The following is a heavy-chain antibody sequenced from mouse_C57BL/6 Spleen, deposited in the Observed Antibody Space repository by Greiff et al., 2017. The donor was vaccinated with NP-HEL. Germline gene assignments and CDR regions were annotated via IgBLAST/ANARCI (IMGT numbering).Heavy chain of an antibody. J-gene: IGHJ3*01. V-gene: IGHV1-72*01. CDR2: FDPNSGGT. CDR3: ATRVYYSSSSSLAY. D-gene: IGHD2-5*01. CDR1: GYTFTTYW. Sequence: VQLQQSGAELVKPGASVKLSCKASGYTFTTYWMHWVKQRPGRGLEWIGRFDPNSGGTKYNEKFKGKATLTVDKPSSTAYLQLSRLTSEDSAVYYCATRVYYSSSSSLAYWGQGTLVTVS.